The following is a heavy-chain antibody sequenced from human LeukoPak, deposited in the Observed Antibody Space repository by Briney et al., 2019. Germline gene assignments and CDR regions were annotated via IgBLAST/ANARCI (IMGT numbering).Heavy chain of an antibody. J-gene: IGHJ3*02. D-gene: IGHD3-22*01. V-gene: IGHV4-34*01. CDR2: INHSGST. CDR1: GGSFSGYY. Sequence: SETLSLTCAVYGGSFSGYYWSWIRQPPGKGLEWIGEINHSGSTNYNPSLKGRVTISVDTSKNQFSLKLSSVTAADTAVYYCARFSMIVVVTPFDIWGQGTMVTVSS. CDR3: ARFSMIVVVTPFDI.